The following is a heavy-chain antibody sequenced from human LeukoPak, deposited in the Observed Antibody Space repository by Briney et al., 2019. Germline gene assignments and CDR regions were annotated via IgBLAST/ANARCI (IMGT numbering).Heavy chain of an antibody. J-gene: IGHJ4*02. CDR1: GGSISGWY. V-gene: IGHV4-59*12. CDR2: IYGSGYT. D-gene: IGHD6-13*01. CDR3: ASIAAAGSFDY. Sequence: SETLSLTCTVSGGSISGWYWSWIRQPPGKGLEWIGYIYGSGYTNYNPSLKSRVTMSIDTSKNHFSLKLTSVTAADTAVYYCASIAAAGSFDYWGQGTLVTVSS.